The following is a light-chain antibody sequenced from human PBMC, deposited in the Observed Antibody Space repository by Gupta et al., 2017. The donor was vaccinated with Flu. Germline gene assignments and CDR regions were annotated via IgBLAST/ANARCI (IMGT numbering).Light chain of an antibody. CDR2: GAS. Sequence: EIVLTQSPGTLSLSPGERATLSCRASQSVSSNSLAWYQQKPGQAPRLLIYGASSRATGIPDRFSGSGSGTEFTLTISRREPEDFAVYYCQQEVGSHTTFGQGTRLEI. V-gene: IGKV3-20*01. CDR1: QSVSSNS. CDR3: QQEVGSHTT. J-gene: IGKJ5*01.